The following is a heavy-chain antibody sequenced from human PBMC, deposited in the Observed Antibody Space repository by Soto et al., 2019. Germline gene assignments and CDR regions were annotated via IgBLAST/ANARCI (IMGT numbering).Heavy chain of an antibody. Sequence: GASVKVSCKASGYTFTSYAMHWVRQAPGQRLEWMGWINAGNGNTKYSQKFQGRVTITRDTSASTAYMELSSLRSEDTAVYYCPRGIAGATTMNDVDYWGQGTQVPVSS. D-gene: IGHD1-26*01. V-gene: IGHV1-3*01. CDR3: PRGIAGATTMNDVDY. CDR1: GYTFTSYA. CDR2: INAGNGNT. J-gene: IGHJ4*02.